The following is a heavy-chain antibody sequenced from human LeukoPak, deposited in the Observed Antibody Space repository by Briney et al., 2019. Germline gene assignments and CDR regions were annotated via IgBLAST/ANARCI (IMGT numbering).Heavy chain of an antibody. J-gene: IGHJ6*03. D-gene: IGHD1-26*01. V-gene: IGHV3-21*01. CDR2: ISSSSSYI. CDR1: GFTFSSYS. Sequence: GGSLRLSCAASGFTFSSYSMNWVRQAPGKGLEWVSSISSSSSYIYYADSVKGRFTISRDNAKNSLYLQMNSLRAEDTAVYYCARGSAHVDPLDHYYYMDVWGKGTTVTISS. CDR3: ARGSAHVDPLDHYYYMDV.